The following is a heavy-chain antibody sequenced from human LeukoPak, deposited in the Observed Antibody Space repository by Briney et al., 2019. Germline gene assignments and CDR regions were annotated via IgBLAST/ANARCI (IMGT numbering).Heavy chain of an antibody. V-gene: IGHV4-59*12. Sequence: SETLSLTCTVSGGSISSYYWSWIRQPPGKGLEWIGYIYYSGSTNYNPSLKSRVTISVGTSKNQFSLKLSSVTAADTAVYYCAREGTTDSSTWYMSWFDPWGQGTLVTVSS. CDR3: AREGTTDSSTWYMSWFDP. CDR1: GGSISSYY. CDR2: IYYSGST. J-gene: IGHJ5*02. D-gene: IGHD6-13*01.